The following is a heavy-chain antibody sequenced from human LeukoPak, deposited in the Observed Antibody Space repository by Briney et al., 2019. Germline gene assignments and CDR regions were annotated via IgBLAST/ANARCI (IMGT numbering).Heavy chain of an antibody. CDR3: AKNRASSAYYHDAFDI. CDR1: GFTFSSYA. V-gene: IGHV3-23*01. Sequence: TGGSLRLSXAASGFTFSSYAMSWVCQAPGKGMEWVSVISDSGGNTYYADSVKGRFTISRDNFKNTLYLQMNSLRAEDTAIYYCAKNRASSAYYHDAFDIWGQGTMVTVSS. D-gene: IGHD3-22*01. CDR2: ISDSGGNT. J-gene: IGHJ3*02.